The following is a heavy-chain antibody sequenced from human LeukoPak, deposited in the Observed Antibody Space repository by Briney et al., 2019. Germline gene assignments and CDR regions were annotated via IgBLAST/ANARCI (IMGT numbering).Heavy chain of an antibody. V-gene: IGHV3-74*01. Sequence: PGGSLRLSCAASGFTFSSYWMHWARQAPGKGLVWVSRINGDGSSTSYADSVKGRFTISRDNAKNTLYLQMNSLRAEDTAVYYCALGSYYDFWSGYYFKAFDIWGQGTMVTVSS. CDR2: INGDGSST. J-gene: IGHJ3*02. CDR1: GFTFSSYW. D-gene: IGHD3-3*01. CDR3: ALGSYYDFWSGYYFKAFDI.